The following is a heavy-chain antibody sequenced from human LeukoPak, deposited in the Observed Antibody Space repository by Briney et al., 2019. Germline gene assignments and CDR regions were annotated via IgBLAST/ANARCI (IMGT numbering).Heavy chain of an antibody. V-gene: IGHV3-74*03. Sequence: GGSLRLSCAASGFTLSSYWMLWVRQIPGKGLEWVARVNSDGSDTTYADSVKGRFTISRDSARNTLALQMSSLRADDTAVYYCARHPSGSSSYYFDYWGQGTLVTVSS. J-gene: IGHJ4*02. CDR1: GFTLSSYW. D-gene: IGHD1-26*01. CDR3: ARHPSGSSSYYFDY. CDR2: VNSDGSDT.